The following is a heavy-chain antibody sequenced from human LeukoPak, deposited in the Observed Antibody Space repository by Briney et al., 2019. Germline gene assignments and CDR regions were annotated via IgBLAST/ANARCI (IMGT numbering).Heavy chain of an antibody. CDR1: GGTFSSYA. D-gene: IGHD1-1*01. V-gene: IGHV1-69*13. CDR3: ARGSILQHSYYYMDV. J-gene: IGHJ6*03. Sequence: ASVKVSCKASGGTFSSYAISWVRQAPGQGLEWMGGIIPIFGTANFAQKFQGRVTIVADESTSTAYMELSSLRSEDTAVYYCARGSILQHSYYYMDVWGKGTTVTVSS. CDR2: IIPIFGTA.